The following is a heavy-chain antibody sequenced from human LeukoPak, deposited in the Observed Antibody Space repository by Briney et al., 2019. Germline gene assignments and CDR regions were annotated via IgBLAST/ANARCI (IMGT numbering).Heavy chain of an antibody. V-gene: IGHV3-30-3*01. Sequence: GRSLRLSCAASGFTFSSYAMHWVRQAPGKGLEWVAVISYDGSNKYYADSVKGRFTISRDNSKNTLYLQMNSLRAEDTAVYYCARDPRSRIVVVPAAIYWFDPWGQGTLVTVSS. D-gene: IGHD2-2*01. J-gene: IGHJ5*02. CDR1: GFTFSSYA. CDR3: ARDPRSRIVVVPAAIYWFDP. CDR2: ISYDGSNK.